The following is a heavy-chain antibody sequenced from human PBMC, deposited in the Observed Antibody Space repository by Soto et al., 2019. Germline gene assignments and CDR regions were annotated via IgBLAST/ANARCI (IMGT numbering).Heavy chain of an antibody. D-gene: IGHD4-17*01. CDR3: ARDPSYGDYSYYGMDV. Sequence: QVQLQESGPGLVKPSQTLSLTCTVSGASINGGGYYWSWIRQHPGKGLEWIGSIYYSGNTYYSPSLKSRVTISVDTSKNHFSLRLTSVTAADTAVYYSARDPSYGDYSYYGMDVWGQGTTVTVSS. CDR2: IYYSGNT. J-gene: IGHJ6*02. CDR1: GASINGGGYY. V-gene: IGHV4-31*03.